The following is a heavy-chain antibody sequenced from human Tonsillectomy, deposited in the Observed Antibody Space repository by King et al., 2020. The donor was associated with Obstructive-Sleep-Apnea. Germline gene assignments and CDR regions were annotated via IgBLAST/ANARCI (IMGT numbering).Heavy chain of an antibody. CDR2: INPDSGGT. D-gene: IGHD5-12*01. CDR1: GYTFTGFY. Sequence: VQLVQSGAELKKPGASVKVSCKTSGYTFTGFYMHWVRQAPGQGLEWMGWINPDSGGTDYAQKFQGRVTMTRDTSISTVYMELSRLRSDDTAVYYCARNSGYDFFSDYWGQGTLVTVSS. J-gene: IGHJ4*02. CDR3: ARNSGYDFFSDY. V-gene: IGHV1-2*02.